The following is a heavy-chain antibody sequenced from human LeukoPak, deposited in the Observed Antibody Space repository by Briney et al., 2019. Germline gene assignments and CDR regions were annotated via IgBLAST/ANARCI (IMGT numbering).Heavy chain of an antibody. J-gene: IGHJ5*02. V-gene: IGHV3-33*06. CDR2: IWYDGSNK. D-gene: IGHD2-2*01. CDR3: AKATYCSSTSCYGYRWFDP. CDR1: GFTFSSYG. Sequence: GRSLRLSCAASGFTFSSYGMHWVRQAPGKGLEWMAVIWYDGSNKYYADSVKGRFTISRDNSKNTLYLQVNSLRAEDTAVYYCAKATYCSSTSCYGYRWFDPWGQGTLVTVSS.